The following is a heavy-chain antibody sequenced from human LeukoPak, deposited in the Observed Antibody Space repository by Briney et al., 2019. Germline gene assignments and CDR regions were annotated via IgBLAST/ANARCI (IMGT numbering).Heavy chain of an antibody. V-gene: IGHV3-7*01. CDR2: IKQDGSEK. CDR3: ARGGDFWSGYFHYYYYYGMDV. J-gene: IGHJ6*02. Sequence: PGGSLRLSCAASGFTFSSYWMSWVRQAPGKGLEWVANIKQDGSEKYYVDSVKGRFTISRDNAKNSLYLQMNSLRAEDTAVYYCARGGDFWSGYFHYYYYYGMDVWGQGTTVTVSS. CDR1: GFTFSSYW. D-gene: IGHD3-3*01.